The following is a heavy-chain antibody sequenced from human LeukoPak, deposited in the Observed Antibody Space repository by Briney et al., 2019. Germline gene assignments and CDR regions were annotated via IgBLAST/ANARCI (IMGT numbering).Heavy chain of an antibody. CDR1: GGSFSGYY. D-gene: IGHD3-3*01. Sequence: SETLSLTCAVYGGSFSGYYWSWIRQPPGKGLEWIGSIYYSGSTYYNPSLKSRVTISVDTSKNQFSLKVSSVTAADTAVYYCARGGSDFWSGYYTRSRSWFDPWGQGTLVTVSS. J-gene: IGHJ5*02. CDR2: IYYSGST. CDR3: ARGGSDFWSGYYTRSRSWFDP. V-gene: IGHV4-34*01.